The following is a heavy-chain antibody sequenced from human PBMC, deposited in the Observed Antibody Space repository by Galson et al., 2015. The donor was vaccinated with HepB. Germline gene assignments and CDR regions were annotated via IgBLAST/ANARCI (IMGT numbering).Heavy chain of an antibody. CDR1: GFTFSSYA. V-gene: IGHV3-23*01. D-gene: IGHD5-24*01. Sequence: SLRLGGEASGFTFSSYAMNWVRQAPGKGLEWVSDISHSGGNTHYADSVKGRFTISRDDSKNTLYLRMDSQSADDTAVYYCAKSSLSRHDGYAPLDIWGQGTMVTVSS. CDR2: ISHSGGNT. CDR3: AKSSLSRHDGYAPLDI. J-gene: IGHJ3*02.